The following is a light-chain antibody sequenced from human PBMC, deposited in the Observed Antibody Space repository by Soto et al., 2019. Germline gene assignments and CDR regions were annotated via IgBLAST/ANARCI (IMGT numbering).Light chain of an antibody. Sequence: EIVLTQSPGTLSLSPGERATLSCRASQSVNSNYLAWYQQKPGQVPRPLIYGASIRAAGVPDRLSGSGSGEDFTLTIHRPEPEDYAVYYCQQYGTSPHTFGQGTKLEIK. CDR1: QSVNSNY. CDR2: GAS. CDR3: QQYGTSPHT. V-gene: IGKV3-20*01. J-gene: IGKJ2*01.